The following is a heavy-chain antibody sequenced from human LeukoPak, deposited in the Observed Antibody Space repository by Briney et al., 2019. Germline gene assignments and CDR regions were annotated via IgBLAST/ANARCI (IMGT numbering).Heavy chain of an antibody. CDR3: AKMGDYVWGSYRPKSYFDY. D-gene: IGHD3-16*02. V-gene: IGHV3-23*01. Sequence: GGSLRLSCTASGFTFSNYAMSWVRQAPGKGLEWVSTISGSDGSTYYADSVKGRFTISRDNSKNTLYLQMNSLRAEDTAVYYCAKMGDYVWGSYRPKSYFDYWGQGTLVTVSS. CDR1: GFTFSNYA. J-gene: IGHJ4*02. CDR2: ISGSDGST.